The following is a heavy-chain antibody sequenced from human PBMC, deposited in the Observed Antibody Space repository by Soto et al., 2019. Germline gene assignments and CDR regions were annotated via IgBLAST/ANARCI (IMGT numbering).Heavy chain of an antibody. CDR1: GGSFSGGGYY. D-gene: IGHD3-3*01. CDR3: ARTSIFGVVLNAFDI. Sequence: SETLSLTCTVSGGSFSGGGYYWSWIRQHPGKGLEWMGYISYSGSTKYKPSLQSRITISVDTSKNQFSLRLTSVTAADTAIYFCARTSIFGVVLNAFDIWRPGTLVTVSS. J-gene: IGHJ3*02. CDR2: ISYSGST. V-gene: IGHV4-31*03.